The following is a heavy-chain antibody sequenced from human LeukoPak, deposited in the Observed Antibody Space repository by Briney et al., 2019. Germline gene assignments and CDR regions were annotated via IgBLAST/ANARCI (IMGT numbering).Heavy chain of an antibody. CDR1: GGSFSGYY. D-gene: IGHD4-23*01. CDR2: INHSGST. V-gene: IGHV4-34*01. Sequence: SETLSLTCAVYGGSFSGYYWSWIRQPPGKGLEWIGEINHSGSTNYNPSLKSRVTISVDTSKNQFSLKLSSVTAADTAVYYCARGFLTRWRSRPDFDLWGRGTLVTVSS. J-gene: IGHJ2*01. CDR3: ARGFLTRWRSRPDFDL.